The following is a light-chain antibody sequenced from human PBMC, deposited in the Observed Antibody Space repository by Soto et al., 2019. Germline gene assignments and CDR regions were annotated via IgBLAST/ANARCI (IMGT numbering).Light chain of an antibody. CDR1: QSVSSSY. CDR3: QQYGRT. J-gene: IGKJ1*01. Sequence: DIEMTQSPCTLSVSPGERATLSCRASQSVSSSYLAWYQQKPGQAPRLLIYGASNRATGIPDRFSGSGSGTDFTLTISRLEPEDFAVYYCQQYGRTFGQRTMV. V-gene: IGKV3-20*01. CDR2: GAS.